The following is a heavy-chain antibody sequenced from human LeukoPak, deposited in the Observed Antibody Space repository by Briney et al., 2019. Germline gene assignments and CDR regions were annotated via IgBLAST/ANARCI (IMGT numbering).Heavy chain of an antibody. V-gene: IGHV4-59*08. CDR1: GGSISSYY. D-gene: IGHD6-6*01. CDR3: ARLKLMYYYYGMDV. J-gene: IGHJ6*02. CDR2: IYYSGST. Sequence: SSETLSLTCTVSGGSISSYYWSWIRQPPGKGLEWIGYIYYSGSTNYNPSLKSRVTISVDTSKNQFSLKLSSVTAADTAVYYCARLKLMYYYYGMDVWGQGTTVTVSS.